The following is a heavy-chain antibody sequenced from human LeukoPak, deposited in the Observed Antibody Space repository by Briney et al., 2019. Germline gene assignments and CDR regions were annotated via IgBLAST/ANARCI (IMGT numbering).Heavy chain of an antibody. CDR2: IYYSGST. CDR3: ARGHFDWLSDTFDAFDI. Sequence: SETLSLTCTVSGGSISSYYWSWIRQPPGKGLEWIGYIYYSGSTNYNPSLKSRVTISVDTSKNQFSLKLSSVTAADTAVYYCARGHFDWLSDTFDAFDIWGQGTMVTVSS. V-gene: IGHV4-59*01. D-gene: IGHD3-9*01. J-gene: IGHJ3*02. CDR1: GGSISSYY.